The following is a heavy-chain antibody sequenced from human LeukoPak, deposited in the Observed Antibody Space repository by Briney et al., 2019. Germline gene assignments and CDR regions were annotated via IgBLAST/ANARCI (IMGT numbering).Heavy chain of an antibody. V-gene: IGHV3-30*03. CDR3: ARVDYYDSSGEAYFDY. J-gene: IGHJ4*02. CDR1: GFTFSSYG. Sequence: PGGSLRLSCAASGFTFSSYGMHWVRQAPGKGLEWVAVISYDGSNKYYADSVKGRFTISRDNSKNTLYLQMNSLRAEDTAVYYCARVDYYDSSGEAYFDYWGQGTLVTVSS. CDR2: ISYDGSNK. D-gene: IGHD3-22*01.